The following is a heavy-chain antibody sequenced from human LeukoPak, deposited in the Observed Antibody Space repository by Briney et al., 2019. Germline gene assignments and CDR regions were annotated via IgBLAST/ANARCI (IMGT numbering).Heavy chain of an antibody. Sequence: GGSLRLSCAASGFTSSSYSMNWVRQAPGKGLEWVSSISSSSSYIYYADSVKGRFTTSRDNAKNSLYLQMNSLRAEDTAVYYCARPYYYDSSGYYSNYYGMDVWGQGTTVTVSS. J-gene: IGHJ6*02. V-gene: IGHV3-21*01. CDR1: GFTSSSYS. CDR2: ISSSSSYI. CDR3: ARPYYYDSSGYYSNYYGMDV. D-gene: IGHD3-22*01.